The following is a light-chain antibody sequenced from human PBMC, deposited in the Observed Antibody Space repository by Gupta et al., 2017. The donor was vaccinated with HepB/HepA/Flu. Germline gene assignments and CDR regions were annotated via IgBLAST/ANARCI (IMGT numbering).Light chain of an antibody. J-gene: IGKJ1*01. CDR1: QSLLHSNGYNY. Sequence: DIVMTQSPLSLPVTPGEPASISCRSSQSLLHSNGYNYLDWYLQKPGQSPQLLIYLGSNRASGVPDRFSGSGSGXDFTLKXSRVEAEDVGVYYCMQALQTPTFGXGTKVEIK. CDR3: MQALQTPT. CDR2: LGS. V-gene: IGKV2-28*01.